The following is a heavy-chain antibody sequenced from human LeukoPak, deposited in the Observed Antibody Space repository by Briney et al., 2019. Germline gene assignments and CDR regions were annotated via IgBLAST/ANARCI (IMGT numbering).Heavy chain of an antibody. V-gene: IGHV3-7*01. CDR1: GFTLRSYW. Sequence: GGSLRLSCAASGFTLRSYWMSWVRQAPGKGLEWVANIDQDGSAKYYVDSVKGRFTIYRDNAKNSLYLQMNSLRAEDSAMYYCARDLFSGSYHEDFWGQGTQVTVSS. CDR2: IDQDGSAK. CDR3: ARDLFSGSYHEDF. D-gene: IGHD1-26*01. J-gene: IGHJ4*02.